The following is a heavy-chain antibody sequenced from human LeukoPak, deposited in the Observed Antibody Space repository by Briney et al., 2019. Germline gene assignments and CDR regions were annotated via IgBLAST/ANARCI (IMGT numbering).Heavy chain of an antibody. V-gene: IGHV3-53*01. CDR2: IYSGGNT. D-gene: IGHD6-19*01. Sequence: QPGGSLRLSCAASGFTVSNNYMSWVRQAPGKGLEWVSVIYSGGNTYYADSVKGRFTISRDNSKNALYLQMNSLRAEDTAVYYCTRVAGNDRIDYWGQGTLVTVSS. J-gene: IGHJ4*02. CDR1: GFTVSNNY. CDR3: TRVAGNDRIDY.